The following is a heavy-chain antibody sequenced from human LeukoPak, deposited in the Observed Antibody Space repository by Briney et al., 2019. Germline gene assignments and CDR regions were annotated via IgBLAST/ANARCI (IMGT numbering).Heavy chain of an antibody. D-gene: IGHD5-12*01. CDR2: IHYSGRT. CDR3: ARDRYSGYDWDFYYYGMDV. CDR1: DGSVSSADFY. Sequence: SETLSLTCSVSDGSVSSADFYWSWIRQHPGKGLEWIGHIHYSGRTYYNPSLKSRVAISLDTSKNRFSLKLGSVTAADTAVYYCARDRYSGYDWDFYYYGMDVWGKGTTVTVSS. V-gene: IGHV4-31*03. J-gene: IGHJ6*04.